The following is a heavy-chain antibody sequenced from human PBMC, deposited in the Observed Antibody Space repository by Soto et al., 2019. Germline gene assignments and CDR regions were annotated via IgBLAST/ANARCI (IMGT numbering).Heavy chain of an antibody. CDR1: GFTFSSYA. D-gene: IGHD3-3*01. Sequence: PGGSLRLSCAASGFTFSSYAMGWVRQAPGKGLEWVSSITASGGSTYYADSVKGRFTISRDNTKNRLYLELNSLRAEDTALYYCAKHFGGTQSHFNSWGQGTLVTVSS. V-gene: IGHV3-23*01. CDR2: ITASGGST. CDR3: AKHFGGTQSHFNS. J-gene: IGHJ4*02.